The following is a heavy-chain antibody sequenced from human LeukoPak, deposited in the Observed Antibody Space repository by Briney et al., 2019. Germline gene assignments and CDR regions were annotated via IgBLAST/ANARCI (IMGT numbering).Heavy chain of an antibody. V-gene: IGHV3-53*05. J-gene: IGHJ4*02. D-gene: IGHD6-19*01. Sequence: PGGSLRLSCAASGFTVSSNYMSWVRQAPGKGLEWVSVIYSGGNTYYADSVKGRFTISRDNSKNTLYLQMNSLRAEDTAVYYCAVRGVAGTGYFDYWGQGTLVTVSS. CDR3: AVRGVAGTGYFDY. CDR1: GFTVSSNY. CDR2: IYSGGNT.